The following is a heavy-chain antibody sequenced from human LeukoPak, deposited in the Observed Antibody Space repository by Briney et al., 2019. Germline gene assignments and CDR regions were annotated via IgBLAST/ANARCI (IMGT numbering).Heavy chain of an antibody. CDR3: ARVLAIFGLDTTDFYMDV. V-gene: IGHV4-59*11. CDR2: TSGSI. D-gene: IGHD3/OR15-3a*01. Sequence: SETLSLTCAVSGASISRHYLSWIRQPPGKGLEWIGYTSGSISDNPSLKSRVAVSVDPSQNQVSLSLTSVTAADTAVYYCARVLAIFGLDTTDFYMDVWGKGTTVTVSS. CDR1: GASISRHY. J-gene: IGHJ6*03.